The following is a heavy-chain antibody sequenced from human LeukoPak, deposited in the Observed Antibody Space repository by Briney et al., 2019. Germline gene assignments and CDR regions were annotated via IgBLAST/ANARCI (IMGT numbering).Heavy chain of an antibody. D-gene: IGHD2-21*02. CDR3: ARGGRGDSYRH. Sequence: GASVKVSCKASGYTFSSYGINWVRQAPGQGLEWMGWISVINSGNTRYAQNFQGRLTMTTDTSTTTAYMELRSLRSDDTAVYYCARGGRGDSYRHWGQGTLVTVSS. CDR2: ISVINSGNT. J-gene: IGHJ1*01. CDR1: GYTFSSYG. V-gene: IGHV1-18*01.